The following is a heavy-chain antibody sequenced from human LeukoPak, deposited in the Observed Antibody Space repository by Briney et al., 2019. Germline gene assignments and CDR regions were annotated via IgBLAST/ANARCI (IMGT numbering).Heavy chain of an antibody. J-gene: IGHJ4*02. CDR2: IYTSGST. Sequence: SETLSLTCAVYGGSFSGYYWSWIRQPAGKGLEWIGRIYTSGSTNYNPSLKSRVTMSVDTSKNQFSLKLSSVTAADTAVYHCAREESGSYYGFDYWGQGTLVTVSS. CDR1: GGSFSGYY. CDR3: AREESGSYYGFDY. D-gene: IGHD1-26*01. V-gene: IGHV4-4*07.